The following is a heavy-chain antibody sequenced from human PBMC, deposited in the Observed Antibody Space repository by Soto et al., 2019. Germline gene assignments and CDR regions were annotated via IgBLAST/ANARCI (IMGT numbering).Heavy chain of an antibody. D-gene: IGHD3-10*01. V-gene: IGHV1-69*08. CDR1: GGTFSPYT. CDR3: TRDWEITVSTWSFGGF. Sequence: QVQLVQSGAEVKKPGSSVKVSCKASGGTFSPYTINWVRQAPGQGLEWMGRIIPFHGVTNYAQKFQARVKITEDKSKSTAYMELSGLRFEDTAMYYCTRDWEITVSTWSFGGFWGRGTLVTVSS. CDR2: IIPFHGVT. J-gene: IGHJ4*02.